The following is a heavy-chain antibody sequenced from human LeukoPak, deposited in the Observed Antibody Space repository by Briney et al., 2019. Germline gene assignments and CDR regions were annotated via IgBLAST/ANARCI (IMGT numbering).Heavy chain of an antibody. CDR2: SSGGST. CDR3: AKVFRSGDLFVSDY. J-gene: IGHJ4*02. D-gene: IGHD2-21*02. Sequence: GGSLRLSCAASGFTFSSFVMSWVRQAPGKGLEWVSGSSGGSTYYADSVKGRFTISRDNSENTLYLQMSSLRAEDTAVYYCAKVFRSGDLFVSDYWGQGTLVTVSS. V-gene: IGHV3-23*01. CDR1: GFTFSSFV.